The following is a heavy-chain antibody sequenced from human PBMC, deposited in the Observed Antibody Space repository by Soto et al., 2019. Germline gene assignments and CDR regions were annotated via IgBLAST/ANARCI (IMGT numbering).Heavy chain of an antibody. D-gene: IGHD2-21*02. CDR1: GFSLSTSGVG. Sequence: QITLKESGPTLVKPTQTLTLTCTFSGFSLSTSGVGVGWIRQPPGKALEWLALIYWDDDKRYSPSLKSRLTITKDTSKNQVVLTMTNMDPVDTATYYCAHRQTYCGGNCYSGFDYWGQGTRVTSPQ. V-gene: IGHV2-5*02. CDR3: AHRQTYCGGNCYSGFDY. CDR2: IYWDDDK. J-gene: IGHJ4*02.